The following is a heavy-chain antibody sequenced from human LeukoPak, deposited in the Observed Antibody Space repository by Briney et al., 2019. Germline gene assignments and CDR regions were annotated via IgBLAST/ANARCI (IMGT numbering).Heavy chain of an antibody. Sequence: SETPSLTCTVSGGSISSYYWSWIRQPPGKGLEWIGYIYYSGSTNYNPSLKSRVTISVDTSKNQFSLKLSSVTAADTAVYYCARTVVGYGYWGPFDYWGQGTLVTVSS. J-gene: IGHJ4*02. CDR1: GGSISSYY. D-gene: IGHD5-18*01. CDR2: IYYSGST. CDR3: ARTVVGYGYWGPFDY. V-gene: IGHV4-59*08.